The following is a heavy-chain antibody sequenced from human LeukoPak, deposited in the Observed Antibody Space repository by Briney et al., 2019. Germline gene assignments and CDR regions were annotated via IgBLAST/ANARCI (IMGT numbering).Heavy chain of an antibody. CDR2: IYSGGST. CDR1: GFTFNYYA. Sequence: GSLRLSCAASGFTFNYYAMSWVRQAPGKGLEWVSVIYSGGSTYYADSVKGRFTISRDNSKNTLYLQMNSLRAEDTTVYYCAHKRGTRVDYWGQGTLVTVSS. J-gene: IGHJ4*02. CDR3: AHKRGTRVDY. D-gene: IGHD2-2*01. V-gene: IGHV3-66*01.